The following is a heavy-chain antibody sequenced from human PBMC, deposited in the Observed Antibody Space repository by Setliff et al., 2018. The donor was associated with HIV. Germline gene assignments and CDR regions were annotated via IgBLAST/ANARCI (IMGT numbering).Heavy chain of an antibody. D-gene: IGHD1-1*01. V-gene: IGHV1-8*02. CDR3: ARGKIPSWRLTMFDF. CDR2: INPGTGNT. J-gene: IGHJ4*02. CDR1: GYTFSDYY. Sequence: GASVKVSCKASGYTFSDYYIHWVRQVAGQGLEWMGWINPGTGNTGYPQNFSGRVTMTRNTSINTVYMELSSLRSEDTAIYFCARGKIPSWRLTMFDFWGQGTPGTVSS.